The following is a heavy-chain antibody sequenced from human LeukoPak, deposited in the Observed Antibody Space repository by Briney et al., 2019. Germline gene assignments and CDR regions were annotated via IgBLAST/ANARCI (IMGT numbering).Heavy chain of an antibody. V-gene: IGHV1-18*01. CDR2: ISAYNGNT. CDR1: GYTFTSYG. Sequence: ASVKVSCKASGYTFTSYGISWVRQAPGQGLEWMGWISAYNGNTNYAQKLQGRVTMTTDTSTSTAYMELRSLRSDDTAVYYCARAAGREWDRGWCDYWGQGTLVTVSS. J-gene: IGHJ4*02. D-gene: IGHD4/OR15-4a*01. CDR3: ARAAGREWDRGWCDY.